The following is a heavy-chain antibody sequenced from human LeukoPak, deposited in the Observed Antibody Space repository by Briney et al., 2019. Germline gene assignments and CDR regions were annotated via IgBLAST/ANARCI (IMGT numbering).Heavy chain of an antibody. J-gene: IGHJ4*02. Sequence: GASVKVSCKASGYTFTGYYMHWVRQAPGQGLEWMGWINPNNGGTNYAQKFQGRVTMTRDTSISTAYMELSRLRSDDTAVYYCARSKTYYGSGSYYNGEYYFDYWGQGTLVTVSS. CDR1: GYTFTGYY. D-gene: IGHD3-10*01. CDR3: ARSKTYYGSGSYYNGEYYFDY. CDR2: INPNNGGT. V-gene: IGHV1-2*02.